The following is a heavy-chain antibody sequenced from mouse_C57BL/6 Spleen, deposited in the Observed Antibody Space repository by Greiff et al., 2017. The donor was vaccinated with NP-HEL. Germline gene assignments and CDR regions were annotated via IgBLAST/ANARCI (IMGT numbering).Heavy chain of an antibody. V-gene: IGHV1-81*01. Sequence: QVQLQQSGAELARPGASVKLSCKASGYTFTSYGISWVKQRTGQGLEWIGEIYPRSGNTYYNEKFKGKATLTADKSSSTAYMELRSLTSEDSAVYFCARVTGTEYYFDYWGQGTTLTVSS. J-gene: IGHJ2*01. D-gene: IGHD4-1*01. CDR3: ARVTGTEYYFDY. CDR2: IYPRSGNT. CDR1: GYTFTSYG.